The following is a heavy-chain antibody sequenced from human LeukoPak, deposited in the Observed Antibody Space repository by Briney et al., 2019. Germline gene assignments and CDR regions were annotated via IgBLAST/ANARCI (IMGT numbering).Heavy chain of an antibody. CDR2: IKQDGSER. D-gene: IGHD2-21*02. CDR3: ARRYCGGDCHSPYFDY. J-gene: IGHJ4*02. V-gene: IGHV3-7*01. Sequence: PGGSLRLSCAASGFTFPSYWMTWVRQAPGKGLEWVANIKQDGSERYYVDSVKGRFTISRDNAKNSLYLQMNSLRAEDTAVYYCARRYCGGDCHSPYFDYWGQGTLVTVSS. CDR1: GFTFPSYW.